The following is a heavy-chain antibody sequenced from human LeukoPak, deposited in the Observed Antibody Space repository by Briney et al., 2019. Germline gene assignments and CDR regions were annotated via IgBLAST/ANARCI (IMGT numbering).Heavy chain of an antibody. CDR2: IWYDGSNK. J-gene: IGHJ4*02. D-gene: IGHD5-18*01. CDR1: GFTFSSYG. V-gene: IGHV3-33*06. Sequence: GGSLRLSCAASGFTFSSYGMHWVRQAPGKGLEWVAVIWYDGSNKYYADSVKGRFTISRDNSKNTLYLQMNSLRAEDTAVYYCAKSVGYSYPYVYWGQGTLVTVSS. CDR3: AKSVGYSYPYVY.